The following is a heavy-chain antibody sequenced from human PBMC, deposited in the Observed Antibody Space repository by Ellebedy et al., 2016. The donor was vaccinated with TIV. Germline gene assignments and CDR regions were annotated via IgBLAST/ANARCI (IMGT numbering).Heavy chain of an antibody. J-gene: IGHJ5*02. CDR2: ITPDGSYK. CDR1: GFTFSTYG. D-gene: IGHD5-12*01. V-gene: IGHV3-30*03. Sequence: GESLKISCAASGFTFSTYGMHWVRQVPGKGLEWVAVITPDGSYKTYADSVKGRFSVSRDNSKQTVDLQMNSLRPEDTAVYYCVRDGYSDTWYAKWFDPWGQGTLVMVSS. CDR3: VRDGYSDTWYAKWFDP.